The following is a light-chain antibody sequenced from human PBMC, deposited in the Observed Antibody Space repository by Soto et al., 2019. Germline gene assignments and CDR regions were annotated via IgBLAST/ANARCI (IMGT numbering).Light chain of an antibody. CDR3: SSYTSSSKV. Sequence: QSVLTQPRSVSGSPGQSVTISCTGTSSDVGGYNYVSWYQQHPGKAPKLMIYDVSNRPSGVSNRFSGSKSGNTASLTISGLQAEDEADYYCSSYTSSSKVFGGGTQLTVL. CDR2: DVS. V-gene: IGLV2-14*01. CDR1: SSDVGGYNY. J-gene: IGLJ2*01.